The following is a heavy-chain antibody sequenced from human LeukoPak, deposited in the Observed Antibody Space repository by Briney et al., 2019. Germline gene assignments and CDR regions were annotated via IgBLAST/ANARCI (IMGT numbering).Heavy chain of an antibody. J-gene: IGHJ4*02. D-gene: IGHD7-27*01. Sequence: GGSLRLSCVVSGFSLSDYYMTWVRQAPGKGLEWVSTITTSDGNTYYADSVKGRFTVSRDNSKNTLFLQMNSLRAEDTAVYYCAKDGGLWVSAHWGDSWGRGTLVTVSS. V-gene: IGHV3-23*01. CDR2: ITTSDGNT. CDR1: GFSLSDYY. CDR3: AKDGGLWVSAHWGDS.